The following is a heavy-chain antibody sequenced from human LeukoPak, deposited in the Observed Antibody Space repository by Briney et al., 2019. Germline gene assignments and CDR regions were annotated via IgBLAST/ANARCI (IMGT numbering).Heavy chain of an antibody. V-gene: IGHV3-23*01. CDR3: AKAPVTTCSGAYCYPFDY. D-gene: IGHD2-15*01. CDR1: GFTLSSYA. J-gene: IGHJ4*02. Sequence: GGSLRLSCAASGFTLSSYAMSWVRQGPGKGLEWVSAISVSGNTYHADSVKGRFTISRDSYKNTLYLQMNSLRAEDAAVYNCAKAPVTTCSGAYCYPFDYWGQGTLVTVSS. CDR2: ISVSGNT.